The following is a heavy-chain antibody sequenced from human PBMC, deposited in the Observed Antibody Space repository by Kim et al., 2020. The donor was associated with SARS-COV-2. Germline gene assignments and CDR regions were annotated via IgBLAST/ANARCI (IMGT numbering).Heavy chain of an antibody. V-gene: IGHV1-69*13. CDR3: AREGDYVSPWFDP. Sequence: SVKVSCKASGGTFSSYAISWVRQAPGQGLEWMGGITPIFGTANYAQKFQGRVTITADESTSTAYMELSSLRSEDTAVYYCAREGDYVSPWFDPWGQGTLVTVSS. D-gene: IGHD4-17*01. CDR1: GGTFSSYA. J-gene: IGHJ5*02. CDR2: ITPIFGTA.